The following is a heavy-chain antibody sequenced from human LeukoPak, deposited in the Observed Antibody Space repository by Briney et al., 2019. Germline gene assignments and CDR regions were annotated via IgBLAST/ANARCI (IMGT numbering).Heavy chain of an antibody. D-gene: IGHD6-13*01. CDR3: AKTPYSSSWYGWFDP. J-gene: IGHJ5*02. CDR2: IYPGDSDT. Sequence: PGESLKISCKGSGYSFTSYWIGWVRQMPGKGLEWMGIIYPGDSDTRYSPSFQGQVTISADKSISTAYLQWSSLKASDTAMYYCAKTPYSSSWYGWFDPWGQGTLVTVSS. CDR1: GYSFTSYW. V-gene: IGHV5-51*01.